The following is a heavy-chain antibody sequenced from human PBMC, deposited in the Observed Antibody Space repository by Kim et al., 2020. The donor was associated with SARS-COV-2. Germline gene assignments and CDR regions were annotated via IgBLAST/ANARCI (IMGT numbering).Heavy chain of an antibody. V-gene: IGHV3-30*18. J-gene: IGHJ4*02. D-gene: IGHD3-3*01. Sequence: GGSLRLSCAASGFTFSSYGMHWVRQAPGKGLEWVAVISFDGSNKYYADSVKGRVTISRDNSKNTLYLQMNSLRAEDTAVYYCAKGPDFWSGTIDYWGQG. CDR1: GFTFSSYG. CDR3: AKGPDFWSGTIDY. CDR2: ISFDGSNK.